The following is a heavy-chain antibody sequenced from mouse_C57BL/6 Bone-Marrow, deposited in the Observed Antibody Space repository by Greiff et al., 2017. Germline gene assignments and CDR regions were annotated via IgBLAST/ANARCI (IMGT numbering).Heavy chain of an antibody. V-gene: IGHV2-2*01. D-gene: IGHD2-5*01. CDR3: ARNSNYLFAY. CDR1: GFSLTSYG. CDR2: IWSGGST. Sequence: VKLQESGPGLVQPSQSLSITCTVSGFSLTSYGVHWVRQSPGKGLEWLGVIWSGGSTDYNAAFISRLSISKDNSKSQVFFKMNSLQADDTAIYYCARNSNYLFAYWGQGTLVTVSA. J-gene: IGHJ3*01.